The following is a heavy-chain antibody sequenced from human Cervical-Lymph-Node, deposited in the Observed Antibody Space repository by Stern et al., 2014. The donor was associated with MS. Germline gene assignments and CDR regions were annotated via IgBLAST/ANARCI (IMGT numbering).Heavy chain of an antibody. J-gene: IGHJ4*02. CDR1: GYNFTRYA. Sequence: QVQLVQSGSQLRKPGASVKVSCQASGYNFTRYAMNWVRQAPGQGLEWMGWINTRTGSPTYARRLTGQFVVSLDTSVSSAFLQINNLRTEDTAIYYCARPISGADHAFDHWGPGTLITVSS. D-gene: IGHD6-13*01. CDR2: INTRTGSP. V-gene: IGHV7-4-1*02. CDR3: ARPISGADHAFDH.